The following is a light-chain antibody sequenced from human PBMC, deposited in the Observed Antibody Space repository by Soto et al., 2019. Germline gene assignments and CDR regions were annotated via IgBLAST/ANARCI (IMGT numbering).Light chain of an antibody. CDR1: SSDVGNYKY. Sequence: QSALTQPASVSVSPGQSITISCTGNSSDVGNYKYVSWYQQHPGKAPKLMIYEVSNRPSGVSNRFSGSKSGNTASLTISGLQAEDETDYYCFSYTSSGTYVFGTGTKVTVL. CDR2: EVS. V-gene: IGLV2-14*01. J-gene: IGLJ1*01. CDR3: FSYTSSGTYV.